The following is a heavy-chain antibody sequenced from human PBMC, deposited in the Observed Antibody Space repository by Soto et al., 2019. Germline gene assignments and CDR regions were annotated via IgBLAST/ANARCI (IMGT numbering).Heavy chain of an antibody. CDR1: GFTFTRKG. Sequence: GAPVKVSCKASGFTFTRKGISWVRQAPGQGLEWMGWISAFNGNTNYAQKLQDRVTMTTDTSTSTAYMELRSLRSDDTAVYYCARDPRIAVAGDSDYWGQGTLVTVSS. J-gene: IGHJ4*02. CDR3: ARDPRIAVAGDSDY. D-gene: IGHD6-19*01. CDR2: ISAFNGNT. V-gene: IGHV1-18*01.